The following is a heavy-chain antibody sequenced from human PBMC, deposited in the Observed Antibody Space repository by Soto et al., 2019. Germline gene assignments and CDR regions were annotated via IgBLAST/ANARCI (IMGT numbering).Heavy chain of an antibody. Sequence: QVLLVDSGGGVVQPGRSLRLSCAASGFTFSSYAMNWVRQAPGKGLGWVALISYDGSNKYYADSVRGRFTISRDSSTNTLVLQMNSLRAADTAVYYCGRCTSTSCHLGSDYWGQGTLVTVSS. J-gene: IGHJ4*02. CDR2: ISYDGSNK. CDR1: GFTFSSYA. CDR3: GRCTSTSCHLGSDY. D-gene: IGHD2-2*01. V-gene: IGHV3-30-3*01.